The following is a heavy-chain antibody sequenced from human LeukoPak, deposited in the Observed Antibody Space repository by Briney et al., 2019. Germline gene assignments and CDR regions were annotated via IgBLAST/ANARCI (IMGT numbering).Heavy chain of an antibody. V-gene: IGHV1-18*01. CDR2: ISAYNGNT. J-gene: IGHJ4*02. CDR1: GYTFTSYG. CDR3: ARDIGNYDSSGYSTPRTVDY. Sequence: GASVKVSCKASGYTFTSYGISWVRQAPGQGLEWMGWISAYNGNTNYAQKLQGRVTMTTDTSTGTAYMKLRSLRSDDTAVYYCARDIGNYDSSGYSTPRTVDYWGQGTLVTVSS. D-gene: IGHD3-22*01.